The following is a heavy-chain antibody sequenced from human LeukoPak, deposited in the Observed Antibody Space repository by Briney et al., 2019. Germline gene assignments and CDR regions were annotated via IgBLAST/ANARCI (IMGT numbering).Heavy chain of an antibody. V-gene: IGHV4-39*01. D-gene: IGHD5-18*01. CDR2: IYYSGST. Sequence: SETLSLTCTVSGGSISSSSYYWGWIRQPPGKGLEWIGSIYYSGSTYYNPSLKSRVTISVDTSKNQFSLKLSSVTAADTAVYYCARGRAMGRYYFDYWGQGTLVTVSS. J-gene: IGHJ4*02. CDR1: GGSISSSSYY. CDR3: ARGRAMGRYYFDY.